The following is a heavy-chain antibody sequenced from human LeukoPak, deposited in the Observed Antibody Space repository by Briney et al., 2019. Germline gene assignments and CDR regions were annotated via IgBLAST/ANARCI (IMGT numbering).Heavy chain of an antibody. D-gene: IGHD5-12*01. J-gene: IGHJ4*02. CDR3: TTGGYGGQFDY. CDR2: IKSKTVGGTT. Sequence: GGSLRLSCAASGFAFSNAWMSWVRQAPGKGLEWVGRIKSKTVGGTTDYAAPVKGRFTISRDDSKNTLYLQMNSLKTGDTAVYYCTTGGYGGQFDYWGQGTLVTVSS. V-gene: IGHV3-15*01. CDR1: GFAFSNAW.